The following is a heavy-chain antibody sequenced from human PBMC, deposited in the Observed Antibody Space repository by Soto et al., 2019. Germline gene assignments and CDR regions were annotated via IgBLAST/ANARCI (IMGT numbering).Heavy chain of an antibody. CDR1: GFTFSSYS. CDR3: ARTELGYCSGGSCYYYYMDV. V-gene: IGHV3-48*01. Sequence: GGSLRLSCAASGFTFSSYSMNWVRQAPGKGLEWVSYISSSSSTIYYADSVKGRFTISRDNAKNSLYLQMNSLRAEDTAVYYCARTELGYCSGGSCYYYYMDVWGKGTTVTVSS. D-gene: IGHD2-15*01. J-gene: IGHJ6*03. CDR2: ISSSSSTI.